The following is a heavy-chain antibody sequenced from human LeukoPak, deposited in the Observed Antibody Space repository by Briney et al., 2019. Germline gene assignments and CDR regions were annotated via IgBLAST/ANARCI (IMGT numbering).Heavy chain of an antibody. CDR2: ISSSSSYI. Sequence: GGSLRLSCAASGFTFSSYSMNWVRQAPGKGLEWVSSISSSSSYIYYAGSVKGRFTISRDNAKNSLYLQMNSLRAEDTAVYYCARVVYATGYSWFDPWGQGTLVTVSS. J-gene: IGHJ5*02. CDR3: ARVVYATGYSWFDP. D-gene: IGHD2-8*01. CDR1: GFTFSSYS. V-gene: IGHV3-21*01.